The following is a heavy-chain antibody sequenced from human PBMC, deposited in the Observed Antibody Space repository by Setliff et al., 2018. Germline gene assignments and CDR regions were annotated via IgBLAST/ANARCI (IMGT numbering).Heavy chain of an antibody. CDR2: IYHSGST. CDR3: ARSSYSGSYLSV. D-gene: IGHD1-26*01. V-gene: IGHV4-4*02. Sequence: SETLSLTCAVSGDSLSSSNWWNWVRQPPGKGLEWIGEIYHSGSTKYNPSLKSRVPISVDKSKNQFSWKLSSVTAADTAVYYCARSSYSGSYLSVWGQGTTVTVSS. CDR1: GDSLSSSNW. J-gene: IGHJ6*02.